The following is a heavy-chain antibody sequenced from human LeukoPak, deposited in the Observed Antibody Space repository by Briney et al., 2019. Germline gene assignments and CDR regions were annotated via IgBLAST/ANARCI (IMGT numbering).Heavy chain of an antibody. J-gene: IGHJ4*02. CDR3: ARHRGSRGTFDY. V-gene: IGHV4-34*01. CDR2: INHSRST. D-gene: IGHD3-10*01. Sequence: SETLSLTCAVYGGSFSGYYWSWIRQPPGKGLEWIGEINHSRSTNYNPSLKSRVTISVDTSKNQFSLKLSSVTAADTAVYYCARHRGSRGTFDYWGQGTLVTVSS. CDR1: GGSFSGYY.